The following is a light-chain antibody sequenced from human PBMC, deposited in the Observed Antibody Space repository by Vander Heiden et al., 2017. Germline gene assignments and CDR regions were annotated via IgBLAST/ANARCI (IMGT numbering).Light chain of an antibody. Sequence: SYELTQPPSVSVAPGQTARVPCGGNNIGVKSVHWYQQKPGQAPVLVVCDGCDRPSGIPERFSGSRSGHTATLTISRVEAGDEADHYCLIWDSSSDHQVFGTGTQVTVL. V-gene: IGLV3-21*02. CDR2: DGC. CDR1: NIGVKS. J-gene: IGLJ1*01. CDR3: LIWDSSSDHQV.